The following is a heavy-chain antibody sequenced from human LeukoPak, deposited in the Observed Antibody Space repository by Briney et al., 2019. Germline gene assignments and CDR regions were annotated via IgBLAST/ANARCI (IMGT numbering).Heavy chain of an antibody. CDR3: ARDVGRLAVAGSG. Sequence: GASVKVSCKASGYTFTSNGISWVRQAPGQGLEWMGWINPNSGGTNYAQKFQGRVTMTRDTSISTAYMELSRLRSDDTAVYYCARDVGRLAVAGSGWGQGTLVTVSS. CDR2: INPNSGGT. CDR1: GYTFTSNG. V-gene: IGHV1-2*02. D-gene: IGHD6-19*01. J-gene: IGHJ4*02.